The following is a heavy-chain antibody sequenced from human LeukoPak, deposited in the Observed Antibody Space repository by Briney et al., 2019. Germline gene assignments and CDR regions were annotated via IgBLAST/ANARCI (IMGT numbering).Heavy chain of an antibody. CDR3: ARLAVAGHGHFGY. CDR2: INSDGSST. CDR1: GFTFSGYW. V-gene: IGHV3-74*01. J-gene: IGHJ4*02. D-gene: IGHD6-19*01. Sequence: GGSLRLSCAASGFTFSGYWMHWVRQAPGKGLVWVSRINSDGSSTSYADSVKGRFTISRDNAKNTLYLQMNSLRAEDTAVYYCARLAVAGHGHFGYWGQGNLVTVSS.